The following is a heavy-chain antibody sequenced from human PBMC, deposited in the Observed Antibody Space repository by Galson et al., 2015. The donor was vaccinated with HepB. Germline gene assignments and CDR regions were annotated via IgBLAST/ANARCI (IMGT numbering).Heavy chain of an antibody. D-gene: IGHD6-19*01. J-gene: IGHJ5*02. CDR2: IVPIFGTP. V-gene: IGHV1-69*13. CDR1: GDTFDSSS. CDR3: ATGAGRQVNWFDP. Sequence: SVKVSCKGAGDTFDSSSINWLRQAPGQGLQWMGRIVPIFGTPTYAQNFQDRVTITADDSTKPVYMELTSLRSDDTAVYSCATGAGRQVNWFDPWGQGTPVIVSS.